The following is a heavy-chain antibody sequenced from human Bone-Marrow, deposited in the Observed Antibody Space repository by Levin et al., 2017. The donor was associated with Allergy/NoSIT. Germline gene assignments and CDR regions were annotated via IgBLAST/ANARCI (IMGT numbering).Heavy chain of an antibody. CDR2: ISGYGTST. J-gene: IGHJ4*02. CDR1: GFSFSNYA. CDR3: AKGWLQFDYFDN. Sequence: SCVVSGFSFSNYAMSWVRQAPGKGLEWVATISGYGTSTFYPDSVRGRFTISKDNSKNRLYLHIDSLRVEDTAVYYCAKGWLQFDYFDNWGQGTLVTVSS. D-gene: IGHD5-24*01. V-gene: IGHV3-23*01.